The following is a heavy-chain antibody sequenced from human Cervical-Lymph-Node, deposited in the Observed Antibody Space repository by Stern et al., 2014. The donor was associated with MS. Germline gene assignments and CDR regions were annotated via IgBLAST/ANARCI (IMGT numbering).Heavy chain of an antibody. V-gene: IGHV1-46*01. D-gene: IGHD3-10*01. CDR2: INPSGDSI. J-gene: IGHJ2*01. CDR1: GYTFTTYR. Sequence: VQLVQSGAEVKKPGASVKVSCKASGYTFTTYRMHWVRQAPGQGLEWMGIINPSGDSISYAQRFHGRVTMTRDTSTSTVYMELSSLRSEDTAVYYCATGGAAPRYFDLWGRGTLVTVSS. CDR3: ATGGAAPRYFDL.